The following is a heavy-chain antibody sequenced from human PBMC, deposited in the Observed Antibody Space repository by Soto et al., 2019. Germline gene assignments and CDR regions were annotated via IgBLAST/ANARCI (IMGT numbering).Heavy chain of an antibody. CDR2: IFHDGTA. CDR1: GVSISSGNW. J-gene: IGHJ4*02. V-gene: IGHV4-4*02. D-gene: IGHD3-10*01. Sequence: PSETLSLTCAVSGVSISSGNWWTWVRQSPQRGLEYIGEIFHDGTANYYPSFERRVAISVDTSKNQFSLKLTSVTAADTAIYFCARLVYDTRLNYMYFDFCREGTLVTV. CDR3: ARLVYDTRLNYMYFDF.